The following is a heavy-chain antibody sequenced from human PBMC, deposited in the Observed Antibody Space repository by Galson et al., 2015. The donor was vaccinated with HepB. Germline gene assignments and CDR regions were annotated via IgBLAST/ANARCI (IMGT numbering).Heavy chain of an antibody. J-gene: IGHJ4*02. CDR3: AKSRVSGSQDYDY. CDR2: ISSSSSYI. D-gene: IGHD1-26*01. CDR1: GFTFSSYS. V-gene: IGHV3-21*04. Sequence: SLRLSCAASGFTFSSYSMNWVRQAPGKGLEWVSSISSSSSYIYYADSVKGRFTISRDNSKNTLYLQMNSLRAEDTAVYYCAKSRVSGSQDYDYWGQGTLVTVSS.